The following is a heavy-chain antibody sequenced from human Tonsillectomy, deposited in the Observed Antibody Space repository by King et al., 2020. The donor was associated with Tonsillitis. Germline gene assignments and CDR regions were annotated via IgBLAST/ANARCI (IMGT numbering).Heavy chain of an antibody. Sequence: VQLVQSGAEVKKPGESLKISCKGSGYRFATYWIAWVRQMPGKGLEWMGIIYPDDSDTRYSPSFQGQVTISADKSINTAYLQWSSLKASDTAIYCARLQGHDLDYWGQGPLATVSS. V-gene: IGHV5-51*01. CDR3: ARLQGHDLDY. J-gene: IGHJ4*02. D-gene: IGHD1-1*01. CDR2: IYPDDSDT. CDR1: GYRFATYW.